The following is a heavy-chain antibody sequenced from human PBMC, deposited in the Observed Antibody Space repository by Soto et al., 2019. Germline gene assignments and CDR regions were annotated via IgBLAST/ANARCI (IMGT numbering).Heavy chain of an antibody. CDR1: GFSVKTSGVV. J-gene: IGHJ6*02. Sequence: SGPTLVNPTQTLTLTCTCSGFSVKTSGVVVGWIRQPPGNTLEWLALIYWNDFKLSXPALXNIPNITRETSKNQVVLTVPNLDPVHTAKDYCAHRSGYQRYAAPSLYQIDVGGQ. D-gene: IGHD2-2*01. V-gene: IGHV2-5*01. CDR2: IYWNDFK. CDR3: AHRSGYQRYAAPSLYQIDV.